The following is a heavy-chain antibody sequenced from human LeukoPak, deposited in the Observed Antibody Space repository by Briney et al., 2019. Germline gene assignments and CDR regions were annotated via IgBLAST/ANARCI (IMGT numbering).Heavy chain of an antibody. Sequence: GGSLRLSCAASGFTFSNYAMSWVRQTPGKGLEWVSFISGSDTSTAYADSVKGRFSISRDNSKNTLYLQMKSLRVEDTAIYYCAKGRSPDXGWSNVXXXDYWGQGTQVTVSS. D-gene: IGHD3-9*01. CDR1: GFTFSNYA. J-gene: IGHJ4*02. CDR2: ISGSDTST. CDR3: AKGRSPDXGWSNVXXXDY. V-gene: IGHV3-23*01.